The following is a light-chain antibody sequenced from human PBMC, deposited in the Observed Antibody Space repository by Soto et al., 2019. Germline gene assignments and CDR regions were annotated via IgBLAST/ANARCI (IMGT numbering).Light chain of an antibody. CDR2: GTS. CDR1: QSVSSN. Sequence: EIVMTQSPATLSVSPGEGATLSCRASQSVSSNLAWYQQKPGQVPRLLIYGTSTRATGIPARFSGSGSGTEFTLTISSLQSADFALYYCQQYNNWLAITFGQGTRLAIK. J-gene: IGKJ5*01. CDR3: QQYNNWLAIT. V-gene: IGKV3-15*01.